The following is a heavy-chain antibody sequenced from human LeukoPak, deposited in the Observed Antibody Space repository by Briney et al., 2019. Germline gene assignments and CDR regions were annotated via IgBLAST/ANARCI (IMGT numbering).Heavy chain of an antibody. J-gene: IGHJ6*02. CDR2: ISAYNGNT. CDR3: ASGSSQPSNSCRNYYYCYGMDV. V-gene: IGHV1-18*01. CDR1: GYTFSSYG. D-gene: IGHD2-2*01. Sequence: GASVKVSCKAFGYTFSSYGINWVRQAPGQGLEWMRWISAYNGNTNYAQHLQGRVTMTTDTSTSTAYMELRSLRPDDTAVYYCASGSSQPSNSCRNYYYCYGMDVWGQGTTVTVSS.